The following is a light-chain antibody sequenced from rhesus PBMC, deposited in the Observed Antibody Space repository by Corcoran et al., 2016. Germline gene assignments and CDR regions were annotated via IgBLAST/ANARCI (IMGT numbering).Light chain of an antibody. V-gene: IGKV1-25*01. CDR1: QGITND. Sequence: DIQMTQSPSSLSESVGDRVTITCRASQGITNDLAWYQQKPGETPKLLIYEASSLQSGIPSRFSGSGSGTDFTLTISSLQSEDFATYYCQHYYSTPYSFGQGTKVEIK. CDR2: EAS. CDR3: QHYYSTPYS. J-gene: IGKJ2*01.